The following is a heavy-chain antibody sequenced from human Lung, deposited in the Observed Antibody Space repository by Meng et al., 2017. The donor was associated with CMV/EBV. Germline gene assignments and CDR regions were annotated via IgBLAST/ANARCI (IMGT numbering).Heavy chain of an antibody. Sequence: QVPWRRAGPARVKPSQTLSLARAVARDSITNHNGWAWVRQPPGKGLEWVGEIPHRGSSAYNPSLKSRVSMSIDKSKNQFSLKLTSVTAADTAVYHCLRRSGGSVWGQGTLVTVSS. D-gene: IGHD3-10*01. V-gene: IGHV4-4*02. CDR2: IPHRGSS. CDR1: RDSITNHNG. CDR3: LRRSGGSV. J-gene: IGHJ1*01.